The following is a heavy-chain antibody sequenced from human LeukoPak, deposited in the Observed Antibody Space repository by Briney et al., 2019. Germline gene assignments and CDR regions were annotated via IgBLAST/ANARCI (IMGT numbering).Heavy chain of an antibody. D-gene: IGHD3-22*01. J-gene: IGHJ3*02. CDR2: IHPNTGGT. Sequence: ASVKVSCKASGYTFTGHYIHWVRQAPGQGLECMGWIHPNTGGTKYAQKFQGRVTMTRDTSSSTAYMELSSLRSADTAVYYCASEYKNDSSGANAFDIWGQGTMVTVSS. CDR1: GYTFTGHY. V-gene: IGHV1-2*02. CDR3: ASEYKNDSSGANAFDI.